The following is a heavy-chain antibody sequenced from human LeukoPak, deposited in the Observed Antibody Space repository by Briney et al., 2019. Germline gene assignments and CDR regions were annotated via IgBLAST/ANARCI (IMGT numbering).Heavy chain of an antibody. CDR2: IKLDGSEK. J-gene: IGHJ5*02. Sequence: GGSLRLSCAASGFTFRSYWMSWVRQAPGEGLEWVANIKLDGSEKRYVDSVKGRFTISRDNAKNSLYLQMNSLRAEDTAVYYCAREGGSGWYSGWFDPWGQGTLVTVSS. CDR3: AREGGSGWYSGWFDP. V-gene: IGHV3-7*01. D-gene: IGHD6-19*01. CDR1: GFTFRSYW.